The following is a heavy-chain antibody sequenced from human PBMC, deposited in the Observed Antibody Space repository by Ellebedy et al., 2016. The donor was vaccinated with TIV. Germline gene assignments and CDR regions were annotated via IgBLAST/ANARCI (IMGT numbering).Heavy chain of an antibody. CDR2: IYPGDSDT. J-gene: IGHJ2*01. CDR3: ARLKTQWLVPWYFDL. V-gene: IGHV5-51*01. CDR1: GYSFTSYW. Sequence: GESLKISXKGSGYSFTSYWIGWVRQMPGKGLEWMGIIYPGDSDTRYSPSFQGQVTISADKSISTAYLQWSSLKASDTAMYYCARLKTQWLVPWYFDLWGRGTLVTVSS. D-gene: IGHD6-19*01.